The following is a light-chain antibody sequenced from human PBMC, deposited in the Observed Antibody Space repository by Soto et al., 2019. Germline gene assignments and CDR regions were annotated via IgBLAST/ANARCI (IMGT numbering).Light chain of an antibody. J-gene: IGKJ3*01. V-gene: IGKV3-20*01. CDR1: QSVSSST. Sequence: EIVLTQSPGTLSLSPGERATLSCRTSQSVSSSTLAWYQQKPGQAPRLLIYGTSTRATGIPDRFSGSGSGTDFTLTISRLEPEDFAVYYCHVYGTLVITFGPGTKVDLK. CDR2: GTS. CDR3: HVYGTLVIT.